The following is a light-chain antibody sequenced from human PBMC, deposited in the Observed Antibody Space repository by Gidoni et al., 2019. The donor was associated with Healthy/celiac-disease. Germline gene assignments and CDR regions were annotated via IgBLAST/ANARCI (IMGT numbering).Light chain of an antibody. J-gene: IGKJ1*01. Sequence: DIQMTQSPSTLSASIGDRVTITCRASQNIGSWLAWYQQKPGKAPKLLIYDASTFQSGVPSRFSGSGSGTEFTLTISSLQPDDSGTYYCQQYNSFSWTFGQGTKVEIK. CDR1: QNIGSW. CDR3: QQYNSFSWT. CDR2: DAS. V-gene: IGKV1-5*01.